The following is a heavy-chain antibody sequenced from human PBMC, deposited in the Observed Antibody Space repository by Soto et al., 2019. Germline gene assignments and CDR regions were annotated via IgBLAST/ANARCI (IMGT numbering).Heavy chain of an antibody. CDR3: ARDPIAVAGYSDY. Sequence: GGSLRLSCAASGFTFSSYGMHWVRQAPGKGLEWVAVIWYDGSNKYYAGSVKGRFTISRDNSKNTLYLQMNSLRAEDTAVYYCARDPIAVAGYSDYWGQGTLVTVSS. V-gene: IGHV3-33*01. J-gene: IGHJ4*02. CDR2: IWYDGSNK. CDR1: GFTFSSYG. D-gene: IGHD6-19*01.